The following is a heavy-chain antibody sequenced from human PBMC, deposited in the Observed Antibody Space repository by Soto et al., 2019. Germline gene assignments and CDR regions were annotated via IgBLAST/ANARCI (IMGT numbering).Heavy chain of an antibody. CDR3: AKVPRYCSSTSCYPKGGFDP. CDR2: ISGSGGST. CDR1: GFTFSSYA. J-gene: IGHJ5*02. V-gene: IGHV3-23*01. Sequence: GGSLRLSCSASGFTFSSYAMSWVRQAPGQGLEWVSAISGSGGSTYYADSVKGRFTISRDNSKNTLYLQMNSLRAEDTAVYYCAKVPRYCSSTSCYPKGGFDPWGQGTLVTVSS. D-gene: IGHD2-2*01.